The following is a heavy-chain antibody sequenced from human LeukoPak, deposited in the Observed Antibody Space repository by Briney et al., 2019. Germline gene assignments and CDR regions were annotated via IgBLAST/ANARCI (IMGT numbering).Heavy chain of an antibody. CDR1: GFTFSRHA. V-gene: IGHV3-30*02. Sequence: PGGSLRLSRVASGFTFSRHAMHWVRQAPGKGLEWVAFIKYDGSDEECVDSVKGRFTISRDNSKNTLYLQVNSLRAENTAVYYCARYGSGSKYKDPFVYGGEGTLVTVSS. D-gene: IGHD3-10*01. CDR3: ARYGSGSKYKDPFVY. CDR2: IKYDGSDE. J-gene: IGHJ4*02.